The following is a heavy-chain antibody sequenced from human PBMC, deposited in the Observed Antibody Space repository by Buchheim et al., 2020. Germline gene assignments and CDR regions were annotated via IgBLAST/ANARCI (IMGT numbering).Heavy chain of an antibody. D-gene: IGHD2-2*01. J-gene: IGHJ5*01. CDR2: IYHTGST. V-gene: IGHV4-4*02. Sequence: QVQLQESGPGLVKPSGTLSLTCAVSGGSIISSHWWTWVRQPPGKGLEWIGEIYHTGSTNYRPSLASRVTILVDRSKNQFSLTLRSVTAADTGFYYCARDPSSSATFDSWGQGTL. CDR3: ARDPSSSATFDS. CDR1: GGSIISSHW.